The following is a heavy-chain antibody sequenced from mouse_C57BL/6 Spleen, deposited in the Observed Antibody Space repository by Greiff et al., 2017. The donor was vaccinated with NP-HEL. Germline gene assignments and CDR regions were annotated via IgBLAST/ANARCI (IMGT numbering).Heavy chain of an antibody. D-gene: IGHD2-1*01. Sequence: QVQLQQSGPGLVQPSQSLSITCTVSGFSLTSYGVHWVRLSPGKGLEWLGVIWSGGSTDYNAAFISRLSISKDNSKSQVFFKMNSLQADDTAIYYCASYYGNYPHYAMDYWGQGTSVTVSS. J-gene: IGHJ4*01. V-gene: IGHV2-2*01. CDR3: ASYYGNYPHYAMDY. CDR2: IWSGGST. CDR1: GFSLTSYG.